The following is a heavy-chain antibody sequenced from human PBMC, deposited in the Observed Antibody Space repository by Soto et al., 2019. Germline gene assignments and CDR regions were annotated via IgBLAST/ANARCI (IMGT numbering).Heavy chain of an antibody. D-gene: IGHD1-20*01. Sequence: EVQLVESGGGLVQPGGSLRLSCAVSGLTFSDHYMGWVRQAPGKGLDWVGRIRDRVHSYSTEYAASVKGRFTISSDDSRNSLYLQMNSLKMEDTAVFYCVSLWSVTGSRDYWGRGPLVTVSS. J-gene: IGHJ4*02. V-gene: IGHV3-72*01. CDR3: VSLWSVTGSRDY. CDR2: IRDRVHSYST. CDR1: GLTFSDHY.